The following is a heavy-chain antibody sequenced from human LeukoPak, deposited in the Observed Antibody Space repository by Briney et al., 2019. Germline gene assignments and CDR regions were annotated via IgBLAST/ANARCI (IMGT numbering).Heavy chain of an antibody. Sequence: GGSLRLSCAASGFTFSSYGMHWVRQAPGKGLEWVAFIRYDGSNKYYADSVKGRFTISRDNSKNTLYLQMNSLRAEDTAVYYCAKDRRGAPDAFDIWGQGTMVTVSS. CDR1: GFTFSSYG. D-gene: IGHD4-17*01. CDR3: AKDRRGAPDAFDI. V-gene: IGHV3-30*02. J-gene: IGHJ3*02. CDR2: IRYDGSNK.